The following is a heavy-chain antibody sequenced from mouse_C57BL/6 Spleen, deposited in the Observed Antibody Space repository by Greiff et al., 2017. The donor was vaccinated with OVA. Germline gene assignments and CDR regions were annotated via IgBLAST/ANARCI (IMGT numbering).Heavy chain of an antibody. J-gene: IGHJ2*01. V-gene: IGHV1-50*01. CDR1: GYTFTSYW. CDR2: IDPSDSYT. Sequence: QVHVKQPGAELVKPGASVKLSCKASGYTFTSYWMQWVKQRPGQGLEWIGEIDPSDSYTNYNQKFKGKATLTVDTSSSTAYMQLSSLTSEDSAVSYCARGYAESHGGVYWGQGTTLTVSS. CDR3: ARGYAESHGGVY. D-gene: IGHD1-2*01.